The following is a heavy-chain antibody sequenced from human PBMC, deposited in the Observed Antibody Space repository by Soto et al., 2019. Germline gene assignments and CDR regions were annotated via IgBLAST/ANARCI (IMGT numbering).Heavy chain of an antibody. CDR2: IYYSGST. Sequence: SETLSLTCTVSGGSISSYYWSWIRQPPGKGLEWIGYIYYSGSTNYNPSLKSRVTISVDTSKNQFSLKLSSVTAADTAVYYCARRRRRNYYNSSGYYTSPLYYFDYWGQGTLVTVSS. CDR1: GGSISSYY. V-gene: IGHV4-59*01. D-gene: IGHD3-22*01. J-gene: IGHJ4*02. CDR3: ARRRRRNYYNSSGYYTSPLYYFDY.